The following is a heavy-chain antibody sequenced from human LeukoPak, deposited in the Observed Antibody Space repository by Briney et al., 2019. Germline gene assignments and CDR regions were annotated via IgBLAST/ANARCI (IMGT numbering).Heavy chain of an antibody. V-gene: IGHV3-23*01. CDR1: GFTVSSNY. CDR2: ISGSGGST. J-gene: IGHJ4*02. Sequence: PGGSLRPSCAASGFTVSSNYMSWIRQAPGKGLEWVSAISGSGGSTYYADSVKGRFTISRDNSKNTLYLQMNSLRAEDTAVYYCAKEEAYVDYWGQGTLVTVSS. CDR3: AKEEAYVDY.